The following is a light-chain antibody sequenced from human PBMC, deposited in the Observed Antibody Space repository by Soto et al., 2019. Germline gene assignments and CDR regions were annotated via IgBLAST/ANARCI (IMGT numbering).Light chain of an antibody. CDR3: QQYFRYWT. CDR1: QNIRSR. V-gene: IGKV1-5*01. CDR2: DAS. Sequence: DFQMTQSPSTLSASVGERVTITCRASQNIRSRLAWFQQKPGKAPKLLIYDASSLESGVPQRFSGSGSGTEFTLTISSLRTGDFATYYCQQYFRYWTFGQGTKVDIK. J-gene: IGKJ1*01.